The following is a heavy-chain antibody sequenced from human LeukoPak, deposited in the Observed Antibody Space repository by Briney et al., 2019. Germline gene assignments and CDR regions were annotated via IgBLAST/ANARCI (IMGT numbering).Heavy chain of an antibody. CDR1: GGSISSSSYY. V-gene: IGHV4-39*01. Sequence: PSETLSLTYTVSGGSISSSSYYWGWIRRPPGKGLEWIGSLYYSGSTYYNPSLKSQVTISVDTSKNQFSLKLSSVTAADTAVYYCARQPKLEKKYYYDSSGYYFYYWGQGTLVTVSS. J-gene: IGHJ4*02. D-gene: IGHD3-22*01. CDR2: LYYSGST. CDR3: ARQPKLEKKYYYDSSGYYFYY.